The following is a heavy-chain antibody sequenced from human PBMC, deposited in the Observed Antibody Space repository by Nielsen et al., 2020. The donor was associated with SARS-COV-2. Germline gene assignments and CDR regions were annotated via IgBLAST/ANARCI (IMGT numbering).Heavy chain of an antibody. V-gene: IGHV3-74*01. CDR1: EFTFSDYG. CDR3: VRVRDDGYYYDTGPFDH. J-gene: IGHJ4*02. Sequence: GESLKISCAASEFTFSDYGVNWVRQAPGKGLAWVAHISSDGSRTTYAVSVKGRFTISRDNADNTVYLQMNSLGPDDTAVYYCVRVRDDGYYYDTGPFDHWGQGTLVTVSS. D-gene: IGHD3-22*01. CDR2: ISSDGSRT.